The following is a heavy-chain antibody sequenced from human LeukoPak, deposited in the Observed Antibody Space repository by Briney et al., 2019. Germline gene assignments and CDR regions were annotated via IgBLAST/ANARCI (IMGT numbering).Heavy chain of an antibody. CDR1: GFTFSNFA. Sequence: GGSLRLSCAASGFTFSNFAMTWVRQAPGKGLEWVSSIVGSSSTYYADSLKGRFTISRDNAKNSLYLQMNSLRAEDTAMYYCARIGAGSSRDYWGQGTLVTVSS. J-gene: IGHJ4*02. CDR3: ARIGAGSSRDY. V-gene: IGHV3-21*01. CDR2: IVGSSST. D-gene: IGHD6-13*01.